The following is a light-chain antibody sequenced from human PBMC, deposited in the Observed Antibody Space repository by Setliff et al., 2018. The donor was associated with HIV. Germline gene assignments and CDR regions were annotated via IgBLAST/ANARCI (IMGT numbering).Light chain of an antibody. J-gene: IGLJ1*01. CDR1: SSDVGGYNC. CDR3: CSYTGSYTLGV. Sequence: QSVLTQPRSVSGSPGQSVTISCTGTSSDVGGYNCVSWYQQHPGKAPKLMIYDVSKWPSGVPDRFSGSKSGNTASLTISGLQAEDEADYYCCSYTGSYTLGVFGTGTKVTVL. CDR2: DVS. V-gene: IGLV2-11*01.